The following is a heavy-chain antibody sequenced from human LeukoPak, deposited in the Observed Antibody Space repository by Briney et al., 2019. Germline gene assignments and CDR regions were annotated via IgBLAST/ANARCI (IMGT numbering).Heavy chain of an antibody. V-gene: IGHV3-33*01. CDR3: AREGRPEALEWLFDPPDY. CDR2: KGIDGSNK. Sequence: GGSLRLSCAASGLTLRSKGRTGVGRAPGRGRGGGEVKGIDGSNKYYADSVKGRFTISRDNSKNTLYLQMNSLRAEDTAVYYCAREGRPEALEWLFDPPDYWGQGTLVTVSS. J-gene: IGHJ4*02. D-gene: IGHD3-3*01. CDR1: GLTLRSKG.